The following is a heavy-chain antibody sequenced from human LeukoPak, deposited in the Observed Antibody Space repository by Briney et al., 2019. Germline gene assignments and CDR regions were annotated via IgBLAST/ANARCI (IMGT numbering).Heavy chain of an antibody. Sequence: GGSLRLSCAASGFTFSSYAMSWVRQAPGKGLEWVSAISGSGGSTYYADSVKGRFTTSRDISKNTLYPQMNSLRAEDTAVYYCAKSGRITMVRGVIIKIAPFDYWGQGTLVTVSS. J-gene: IGHJ4*02. V-gene: IGHV3-23*01. CDR3: AKSGRITMVRGVIIKIAPFDY. D-gene: IGHD3-10*01. CDR2: ISGSGGST. CDR1: GFTFSSYA.